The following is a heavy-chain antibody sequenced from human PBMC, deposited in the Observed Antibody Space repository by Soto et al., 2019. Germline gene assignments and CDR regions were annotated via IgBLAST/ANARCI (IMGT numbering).Heavy chain of an antibody. Sequence: QVQLVQSGAEVKKPGSSVKVSCKASGGTFSSYAISWVRQAPGQGLEWMGVLIPTFGSPNYAQRFQGRVTVTADEDTTTAFMELSSLRSEDTAVYYCARDERYCTSGVCPYALDVWGQGTTITVSS. V-gene: IGHV1-69*01. D-gene: IGHD2-8*01. J-gene: IGHJ6*02. CDR2: LIPTFGSP. CDR1: GGTFSSYA. CDR3: ARDERYCTSGVCPYALDV.